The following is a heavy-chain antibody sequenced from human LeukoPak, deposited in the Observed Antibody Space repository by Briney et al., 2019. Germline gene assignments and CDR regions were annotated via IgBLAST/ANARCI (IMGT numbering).Heavy chain of an antibody. D-gene: IGHD4-23*01. CDR3: ASRILTTVVTNDY. CDR2: IYYSGST. J-gene: IGHJ4*02. CDR1: GGSISSGDYY. Sequence: SETLSLTCTVSGGSISSGDYYWSWIRQPPGKGLEWIGYIYYSGSTYYNPSLKSRVTISVDTSKNQFSLKLSSVTAADTAVYYCASRILTTVVTNDYWGQGTLVTVSS. V-gene: IGHV4-30-4*01.